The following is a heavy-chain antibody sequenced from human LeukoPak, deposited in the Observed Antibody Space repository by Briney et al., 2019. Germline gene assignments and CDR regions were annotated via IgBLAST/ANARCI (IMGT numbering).Heavy chain of an antibody. CDR1: GYTLTELS. D-gene: IGHD3-22*01. J-gene: IGHJ4*02. V-gene: IGHV1-24*01. CDR3: ATDAPYYYDSSGYPLY. CDR2: FDPEDGET. Sequence: ASVKVSCKVSGYTLTELSMHWVRQAPGKGLEWMGGFDPEDGETIYAQKLQGRVTMTEDTSTDTAYMELSSLRSEDTGVYYCATDAPYYYDSSGYPLYWGQGTLVTVSS.